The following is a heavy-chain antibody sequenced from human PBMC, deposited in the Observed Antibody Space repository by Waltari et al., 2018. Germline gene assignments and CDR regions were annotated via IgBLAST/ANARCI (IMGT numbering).Heavy chain of an antibody. CDR3: VRDWRAGYFGPVRDTSFDH. CDR1: GYSISSDYY. J-gene: IGHJ4*02. D-gene: IGHD3-22*01. V-gene: IGHV4-38-2*02. CDR2: IFHSGDT. Sequence: QFQLQESGPGLVKPSETLSLTCRVSGYSISSDYYWGWRRQPPGKGLEWIGSIFHSGDTYYNPSLKSRVTISVDTSKNQLSLKLHSVTAADTAVYYCVRDWRAGYFGPVRDTSFDHWGQGTLVTVSS.